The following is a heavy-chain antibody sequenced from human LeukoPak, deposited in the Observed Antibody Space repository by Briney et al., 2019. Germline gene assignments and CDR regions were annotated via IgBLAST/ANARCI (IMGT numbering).Heavy chain of an antibody. Sequence: GGSLRLSCAASGFTFSSYEMNWVRQAPGKGLEWVSHINSSGSTIDYVDSVKGRFTISRHNAKNSLYVQMNSLRAEDTAVYYCASLGYCSGGSCLRPDYWGQGTLVTVSS. CDR1: GFTFSSYE. J-gene: IGHJ4*02. CDR3: ASLGYCSGGSCLRPDY. V-gene: IGHV3-48*03. CDR2: INSSGSTI. D-gene: IGHD2-15*01.